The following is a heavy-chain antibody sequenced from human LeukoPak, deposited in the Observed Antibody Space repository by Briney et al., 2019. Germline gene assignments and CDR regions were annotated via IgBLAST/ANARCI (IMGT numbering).Heavy chain of an antibody. J-gene: IGHJ4*02. CDR3: ARDRSYGDFAWGY. CDR1: GFTVSSNF. Sequence: PGRSLRLSCAASGFTVSSNFMTWVRQAPGKGLEWVSVISSGGTTYYADSVKGRFTISRHNSKNTVYLQMNSLRAEDTAVYYCARDRSYGDFAWGYWGQGTLVTVSS. V-gene: IGHV3-53*04. D-gene: IGHD4-17*01. CDR2: ISSGGTT.